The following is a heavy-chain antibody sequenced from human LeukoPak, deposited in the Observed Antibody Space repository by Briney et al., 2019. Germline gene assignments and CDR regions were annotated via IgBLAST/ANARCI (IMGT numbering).Heavy chain of an antibody. V-gene: IGHV3-30*18. CDR3: AKEHTYYFDY. J-gene: IGHJ4*02. Sequence: GRSLRLSCAASGFTFSSYGMHWVRQAPGKGLGWVAVISYDGSNKYYADSVKGRFTISRDNSKNTLYLQMNSLRAEDTAVYYCAKEHTYYFDYWGQGTLVTVSS. CDR2: ISYDGSNK. CDR1: GFTFSSYG.